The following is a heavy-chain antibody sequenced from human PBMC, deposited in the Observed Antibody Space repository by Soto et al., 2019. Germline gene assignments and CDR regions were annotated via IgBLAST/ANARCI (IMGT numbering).Heavy chain of an antibody. CDR3: ATTPFNWFEP. Sequence: SETLSLTCSVAGGSVYRNGYYWSWIRQLPEKGLEWIGFIYCSGSTYYNPSLKRRVTISLDTSKNQFSLSLSSVTAADTAVYYCATTPFNWFEPWGQGTLVTVSS. CDR2: IYCSGST. V-gene: IGHV4-31*03. J-gene: IGHJ5*02. CDR1: GGSVYRNGYY.